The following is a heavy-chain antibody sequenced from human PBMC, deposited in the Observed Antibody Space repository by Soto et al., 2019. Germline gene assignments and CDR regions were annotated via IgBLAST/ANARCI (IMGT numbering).Heavy chain of an antibody. CDR3: ARTYYDFWSGYYNRFWFDP. CDR2: IYYSGST. D-gene: IGHD3-3*01. Sequence: PSETLSLTCTVSGGSISSYYWSWIRQPPGKGLEWIGYIYYSGSTNYNPSLKSRVTISVDTSKNQFSLKLSSVTAADTAVYYCARTYYDFWSGYYNRFWFDPWGQGTLVTVSS. J-gene: IGHJ5*02. V-gene: IGHV4-59*01. CDR1: GGSISSYY.